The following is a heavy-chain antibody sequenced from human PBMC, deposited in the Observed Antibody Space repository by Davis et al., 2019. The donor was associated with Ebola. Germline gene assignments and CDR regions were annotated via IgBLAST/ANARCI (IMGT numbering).Heavy chain of an antibody. J-gene: IGHJ4*02. V-gene: IGHV3-15*07. CDR3: VTMAAF. Sequence: GESLKISCAASGFPFRQAWLNWVRQAPGKGLEWVGRIKSKNDGETTDYAAPVRGRFTMSRDDSKNTLFLQMDSLKTEDTGIYFCVTMAAFWGQGTLVTVSS. CDR2: IKSKNDGETT. D-gene: IGHD5-24*01. CDR1: GFPFRQAW.